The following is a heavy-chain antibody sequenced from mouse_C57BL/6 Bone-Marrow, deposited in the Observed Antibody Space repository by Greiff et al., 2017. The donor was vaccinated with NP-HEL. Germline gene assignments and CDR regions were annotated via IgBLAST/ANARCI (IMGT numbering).Heavy chain of an antibody. CDR2: ISSGGSYT. CDR1: GFTFSSYG. Sequence: EVQGVESGGDLVKPGGSLKLSCAASGFTFSSYGMSWVRQTPDKRLEWVATISSGGSYTYYQDSVKGRFTISRDNAKNTLYLQVSSLKSEDTAMYYCADWFAYWGQGTLVTVSA. V-gene: IGHV5-6*01. J-gene: IGHJ3*01. CDR3: ADWFAY.